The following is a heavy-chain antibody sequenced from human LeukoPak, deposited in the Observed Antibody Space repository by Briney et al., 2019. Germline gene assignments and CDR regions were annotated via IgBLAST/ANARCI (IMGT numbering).Heavy chain of an antibody. D-gene: IGHD3-10*01. V-gene: IGHV4-39*01. J-gene: IGHJ6*03. CDR2: IYYSGST. CDR1: GGFISSSSYY. CDR3: ARHYRGSGYYYYYYMDV. Sequence: SETLSLTCTVSGGFISSSSYYWGWIRQPPGKGLEWIWSIYYSGSTYYNPSLKSRVTISVDTSKNQFSLKLSSVTAADTAVYYCARHYRGSGYYYYYYMDVWGKGTTVTISS.